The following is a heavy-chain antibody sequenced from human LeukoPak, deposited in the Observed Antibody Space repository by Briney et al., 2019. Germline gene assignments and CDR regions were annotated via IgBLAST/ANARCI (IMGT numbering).Heavy chain of an antibody. Sequence: ASVKVSCKASGYTFTSYGISWVRQAPGQWLEWMGWISAYNGNTTYAQKLQGRVTMTTDTSTSTAYMELRSLRSDDTAVYYCARRPPVGASGYFDYWGQGTLVTVSS. CDR1: GYTFTSYG. J-gene: IGHJ4*02. CDR3: ARRPPVGASGYFDY. CDR2: ISAYNGNT. D-gene: IGHD1-26*01. V-gene: IGHV1-18*01.